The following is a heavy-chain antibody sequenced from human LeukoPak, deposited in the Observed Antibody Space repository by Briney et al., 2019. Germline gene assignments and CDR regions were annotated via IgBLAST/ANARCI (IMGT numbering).Heavy chain of an antibody. D-gene: IGHD3-3*01. J-gene: IGHJ6*03. CDR1: GLTFSGSA. Sequence: GGSLRLSCAASGLTFSGSAMHWVRQASGKGLEWVGRIRSKANSYATAYAASVKGRFTISRDDSKNTAYLQMNSLKTEDTAVYYCTRPTNGTIFGVVIEVGLLSYYYMDVWGKGTTVTVSS. V-gene: IGHV3-73*01. CDR2: IRSKANSYAT. CDR3: TRPTNGTIFGVVIEVGLLSYYYMDV.